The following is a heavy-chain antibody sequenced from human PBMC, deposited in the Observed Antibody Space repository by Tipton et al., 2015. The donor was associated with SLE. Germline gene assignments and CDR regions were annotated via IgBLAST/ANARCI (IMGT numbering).Heavy chain of an antibody. CDR2: IYYSGST. V-gene: IGHV4-59*01. Sequence: TLSLTCTVSGGSISSYSWSWIRQPPGKGLEWIGYIYYSGSTNYNPSLKSRVTISVDTSKNQVSLKLSSATAADTAVYYCARDIDSSDEGRAFDIWGQGTMVTVSS. CDR3: ARDIDSSDEGRAFDI. CDR1: GGSISSYS. D-gene: IGHD3-22*01. J-gene: IGHJ3*02.